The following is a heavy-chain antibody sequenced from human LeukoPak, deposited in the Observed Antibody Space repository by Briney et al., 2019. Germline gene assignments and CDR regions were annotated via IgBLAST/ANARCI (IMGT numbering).Heavy chain of an antibody. CDR1: GFTFDDYG. J-gene: IGHJ4*02. V-gene: IGHV3-20*04. Sequence: GGSLRLSCAASGFTFDDYGMSWVRQAPGKGLEWVSGINWNGGSTGYADSVKGRFTISRDNAKNSLYLQMNSLRAEDTAVYYCARDSGSGSKSAAEFDYWGQGTLVTVSS. CDR2: INWNGGST. CDR3: ARDSGSGSKSAAEFDY. D-gene: IGHD6-6*01.